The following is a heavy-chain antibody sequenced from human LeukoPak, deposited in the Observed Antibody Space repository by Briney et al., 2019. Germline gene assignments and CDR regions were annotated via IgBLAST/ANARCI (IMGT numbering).Heavy chain of an antibody. CDR3: ARSDYDFWSGFWYYFDY. D-gene: IGHD3-3*01. CDR2: ISAYNGNT. Sequence: ASVKVSCKASGYAFTGYGISWVRQAPGQGLEWMGWISAYNGNTNYAQKLQGRVTMTTDTSTSTAYMELRSLRSDDTAVYYCARSDYDFWSGFWYYFDYWGQGTLVTVSS. J-gene: IGHJ4*02. V-gene: IGHV1-18*01. CDR1: GYAFTGYG.